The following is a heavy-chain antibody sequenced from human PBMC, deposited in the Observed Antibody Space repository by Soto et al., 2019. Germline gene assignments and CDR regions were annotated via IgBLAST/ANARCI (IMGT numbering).Heavy chain of an antibody. CDR1: NGSISSRSSY. CDR2: IYYIGNT. CDR3: GGQDYGAKGYYFEN. J-gene: IGHJ4*01. V-gene: IGHV4-39*01. D-gene: IGHD4-17*01. Sequence: QLQLQESGSGLVKPSETLSLTCIVSNGSISSRSSYWGWIRQTPGKGLEWIGSIYYIGNTYYNPSLKSRVTISIDTSKTQFSLKMNSVTAADTAVYFCGGQDYGAKGYYFENWCHGALVTVSS.